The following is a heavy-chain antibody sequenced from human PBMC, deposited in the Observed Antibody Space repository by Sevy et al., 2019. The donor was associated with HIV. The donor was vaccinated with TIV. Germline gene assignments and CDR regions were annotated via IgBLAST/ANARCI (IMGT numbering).Heavy chain of an antibody. V-gene: IGHV1-46*01. J-gene: IGHJ4*02. CDR1: GYTFTSYS. Sequence: ASVKVSCKASGYTFTSYSIHWVRQAPGQGLEWMGIINPSGGSTTYAQMFQGRVTLTRDKSTITGFLELSSLRSDDTAVYYCAIPGFSGYDGVDQWGQGTLVTVSS. CDR3: AIPGFSGYDGVDQ. CDR2: INPSGGST. D-gene: IGHD5-12*01.